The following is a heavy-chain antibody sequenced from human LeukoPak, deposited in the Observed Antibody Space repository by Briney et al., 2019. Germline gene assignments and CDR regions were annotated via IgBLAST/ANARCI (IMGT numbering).Heavy chain of an antibody. CDR3: ARMYSSSSRRGFDP. Sequence: PSETLSLTCTVSGGSISSYYWSWIRQPPGKGLEWIGYIYYSGSTNYNPSLKSRVTISVDTSKNQFSLKLSSVTAADTAVYYCARMYSSSSRRGFDPWGRGTLVTVSS. D-gene: IGHD6-6*01. CDR1: GGSISSYY. V-gene: IGHV4-59*08. J-gene: IGHJ5*02. CDR2: IYYSGST.